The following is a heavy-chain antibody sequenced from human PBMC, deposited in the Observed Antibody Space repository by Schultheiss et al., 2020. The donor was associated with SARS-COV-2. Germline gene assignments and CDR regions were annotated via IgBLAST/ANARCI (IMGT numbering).Heavy chain of an antibody. CDR2: IIPIFGTA. V-gene: IGHV1-69*13. CDR1: GYSFTDHY. J-gene: IGHJ6*02. Sequence: SVKVSCKASGYSFTDHYIHWVRQAPGQGLEWMGGIIPIFGTANYAQKFQGRVTITADESTSTAYMELSRLRSDDTAVYYCARDCREERKKYYYFGMDVWGQGTTVTVSS. CDR3: ARDCREERKKYYYFGMDV. D-gene: IGHD1-26*01.